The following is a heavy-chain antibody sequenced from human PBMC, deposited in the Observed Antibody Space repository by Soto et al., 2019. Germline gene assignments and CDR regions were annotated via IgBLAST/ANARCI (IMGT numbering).Heavy chain of an antibody. CDR2: ISYDGSHK. V-gene: IGHV3-30-3*01. J-gene: IGHJ6*02. CDR3: ASDLPIVRVTAGGRDV. CDR1: AFTLSSYA. Sequence: GRSLRLSCAVSAFTLSSYAMHWVRKAPGKGLEWVAVISYDGSHKYYADSVKGRLTISRDNSKNTLYLPMISLRAEDTAWPYCASDLPIVRVTAGGRDVWGQGTTGTVSS. D-gene: IGHD3-22*01.